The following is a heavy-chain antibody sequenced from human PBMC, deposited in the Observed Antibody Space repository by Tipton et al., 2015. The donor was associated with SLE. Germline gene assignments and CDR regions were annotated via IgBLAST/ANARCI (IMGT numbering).Heavy chain of an antibody. D-gene: IGHD5-12*01. CDR1: VGSISSADYF. J-gene: IGHJ6*03. V-gene: IGHV4-61*02. CDR3: ARSQWVRFPPNFFSSSMDV. Sequence: LRLSCTVSVGSISSADYFWNWIRQPAGKGPEWIGRILTSGSTDYNSSLKGRVTMSVDTSKNQFSLKLSSVTAADTAVYYCARSQWVRFPPNFFSSSMDVWGKGTTVTVSS. CDR2: ILTSGST.